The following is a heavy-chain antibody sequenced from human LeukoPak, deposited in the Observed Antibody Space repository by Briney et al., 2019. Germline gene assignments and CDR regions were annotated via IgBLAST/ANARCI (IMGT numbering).Heavy chain of an antibody. J-gene: IGHJ5*02. V-gene: IGHV4-38-2*02. D-gene: IGHD2-2*01. CDR1: GYSISSGYQ. CDR3: ARDPRWLTPDCTSTSCYENYFDP. CDR2: IYHSGSA. Sequence: SENLSLTCAVSGYSISSGYQWAWIRQSPGKGLEWIGSIYHSGSAHYNPSLKSRVTILVDTSKNQFSLILYSVTAADTAVYYCARDPRWLTPDCTSTSCYENYFDPWGQGTLVTVSS.